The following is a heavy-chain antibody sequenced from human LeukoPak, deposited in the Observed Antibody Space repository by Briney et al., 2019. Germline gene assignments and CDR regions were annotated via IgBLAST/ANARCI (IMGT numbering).Heavy chain of an antibody. Sequence: PGGSLRLSCAASGFTFSSYAMHWVRQAPGKGLEWVAVISYDGSNKYYADSVKGRFTISRDNSKNTLYLQMNSLRAEDTAVYYCASLSLRHYFDYWGQGTLATVSS. CDR2: ISYDGSNK. V-gene: IGHV3-30*04. D-gene: IGHD3-16*02. CDR1: GFTFSSYA. CDR3: ASLSLRHYFDY. J-gene: IGHJ4*02.